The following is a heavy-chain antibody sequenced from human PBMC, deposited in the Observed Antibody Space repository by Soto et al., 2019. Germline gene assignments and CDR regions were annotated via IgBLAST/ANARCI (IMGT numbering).Heavy chain of an antibody. CDR3: AKNPVYYYDSTGYHFYS. CDR2: ISYGGGTT. J-gene: IGHJ4*02. V-gene: IGHV3-23*01. CDR1: EFTFSNYA. Sequence: PGGSLRLSCAASEFTFSNYAMSWVRQAPGKGLEWVSAISYGGGTTYYADSVKGRFTISRDNSKNTLYLQMNSLRAEDTAVYYCAKNPVYYYDSTGYHFYSWAQGTAVPVSA. D-gene: IGHD3-22*01.